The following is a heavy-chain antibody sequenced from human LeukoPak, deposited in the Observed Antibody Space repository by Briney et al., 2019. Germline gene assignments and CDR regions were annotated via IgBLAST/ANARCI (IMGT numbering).Heavy chain of an antibody. J-gene: IGHJ3*02. Sequence: GRSLRLSCAASGFTFSSYGMHWVRQAPGKGLEWVSGINWNGGSTGYADSVKGRFTISRDNAKNSLYLQMNSLRAEDTALYYCARAGSGSPSAFDIWGQGTMVTVSS. D-gene: IGHD1-26*01. CDR1: GFTFSSYG. CDR3: ARAGSGSPSAFDI. V-gene: IGHV3-20*04. CDR2: INWNGGST.